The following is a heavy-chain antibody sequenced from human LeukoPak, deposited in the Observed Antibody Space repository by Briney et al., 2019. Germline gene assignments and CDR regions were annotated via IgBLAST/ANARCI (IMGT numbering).Heavy chain of an antibody. V-gene: IGHV4-4*07. CDR3: ARDRYYGSGDNWLDP. J-gene: IGHJ5*02. CDR1: GGSISGYY. Sequence: SETLSFTCTVSGGSISGYYWSWIRQPAGKGLEWIGRIYTSGSTTYNPSLKSRVTMSVDTSKNHFSLKLNSVTAADTAVYYCARDRYYGSGDNWLDPWSQGTLVTVSS. CDR2: IYTSGST. D-gene: IGHD3-10*01.